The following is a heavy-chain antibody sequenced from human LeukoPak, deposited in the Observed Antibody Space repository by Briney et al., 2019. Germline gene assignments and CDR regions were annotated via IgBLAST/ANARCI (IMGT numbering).Heavy chain of an antibody. Sequence: PSETLSLTCAVYGGSFSGYYWSWIRQPPGKGLEWIGEINHSGSTNYNPSLKSRVTISVDTSKNQFSLKLSSVTAADTAVYYCARAMPYYDYVWGSYRVGPGLDYWGQGTLVTVSS. CDR3: ARAMPYYDYVWGSYRVGPGLDY. V-gene: IGHV4-34*01. CDR1: GGSFSGYY. CDR2: INHSGST. D-gene: IGHD3-16*02. J-gene: IGHJ4*02.